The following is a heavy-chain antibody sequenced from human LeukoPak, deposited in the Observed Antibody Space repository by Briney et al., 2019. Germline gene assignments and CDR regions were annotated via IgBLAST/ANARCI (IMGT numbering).Heavy chain of an antibody. CDR3: AKDLHPLSSGWFNGIYYYYYGMDV. CDR2: ISGSGGST. J-gene: IGHJ6*02. V-gene: IGHV3-23*01. Sequence: GGSLRLSCAASGFTFSSYAMSWVRQAPGKGLEWVSAISGSGGSTYYADSVKGRFTISRDNSKNTLYLQMNSLRAEDTAAYYCAKDLHPLSSGWFNGIYYYYYGMDVWGQGTTVTVSS. D-gene: IGHD6-19*01. CDR1: GFTFSSYA.